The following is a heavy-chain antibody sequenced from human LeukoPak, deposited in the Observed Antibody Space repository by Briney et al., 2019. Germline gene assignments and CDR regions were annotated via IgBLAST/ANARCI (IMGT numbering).Heavy chain of an antibody. CDR2: IYYSGST. J-gene: IGHJ4*02. Sequence: SQTLSLTCTVSGGSISSGGYYWSWIRQHPGKGLEWIGYIYYSGSTYYNPSLKSRVTISVDTSKNQFSLKLSSVTAADTAVYYCAREPGSIAARRGVLDYWGQGTLVTVSS. CDR1: GGSISSGGYY. D-gene: IGHD6-6*01. CDR3: AREPGSIAARRGVLDY. V-gene: IGHV4-31*03.